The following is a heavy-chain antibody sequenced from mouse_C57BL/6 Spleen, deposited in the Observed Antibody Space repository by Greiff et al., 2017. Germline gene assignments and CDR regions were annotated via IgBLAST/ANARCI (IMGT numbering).Heavy chain of an antibody. CDR2: INPNYGTT. CDR3: ARSVYYGSSPFFDY. CDR1: GYSFTDYN. Sequence: EVQLQESGPELVKPGASVKISCKASGYSFTDYNMNWVKQSNGKSLEWIGVINPNYGTTSYNQKFKGKATLTVDQSSSTAYMQLNSLTSEDSAVYYCARSVYYGSSPFFDYWGQGTTLTVSS. D-gene: IGHD1-1*01. J-gene: IGHJ2*01. V-gene: IGHV1-39*01.